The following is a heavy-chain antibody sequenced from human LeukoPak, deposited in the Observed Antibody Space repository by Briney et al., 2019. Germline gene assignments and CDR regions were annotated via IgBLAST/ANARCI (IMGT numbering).Heavy chain of an antibody. V-gene: IGHV1-69*06. CDR1: RVNFSSHA. CDR2: IIPIFGTA. CDR3: ARVVAAAAALGVGMDV. Sequence: SVKGSSKASRVNFSSHAIRWVRQAPGQGLEWMGRIIPIFGTANYAQKFQGRVTITADKSTSTAYMELSSLRAEDTAVYYCARVVAAAAALGVGMDVWGKGTTVTVSS. J-gene: IGHJ6*04. D-gene: IGHD6-13*01.